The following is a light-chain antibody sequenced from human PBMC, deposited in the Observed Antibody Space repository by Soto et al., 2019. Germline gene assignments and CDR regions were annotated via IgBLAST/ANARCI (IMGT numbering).Light chain of an antibody. V-gene: IGLV2-14*01. CDR2: EVS. J-gene: IGLJ3*02. Sequence: QSALTQPASVSGSPGQSITISCTGTSSDVGSYNYVSWYQQHPGKAPKLMIYEVSNRPSGVSDRFSGSKSDNTASLTISGLQAEYEADYYCSSYPSTATRVFGGGTKLTVL. CDR1: SSDVGSYNY. CDR3: SSYPSTATRV.